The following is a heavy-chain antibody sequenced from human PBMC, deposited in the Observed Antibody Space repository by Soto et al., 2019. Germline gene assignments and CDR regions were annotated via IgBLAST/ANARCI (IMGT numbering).Heavy chain of an antibody. CDR3: ASEYCSGGSCYYYGMDV. CDR2: IWYDGSNK. CDR1: GFTFSNCG. Sequence: QVQLVESGGGVVQPGRSLRLSCAASGFTFSNCGMHWVRQAPGKGLEWVAVIWYDGSNKYYADSVKGRFTISRDNSKNTLYLQMNGLRAEDTAVYYCASEYCSGGSCYYYGMDVWGQGTTVTVSS. D-gene: IGHD2-15*01. J-gene: IGHJ6*02. V-gene: IGHV3-33*01.